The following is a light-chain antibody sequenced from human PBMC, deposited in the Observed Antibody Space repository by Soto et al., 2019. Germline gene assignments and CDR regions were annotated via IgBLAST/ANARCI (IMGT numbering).Light chain of an antibody. J-gene: IGKJ5*01. CDR1: QSVSTN. V-gene: IGKV3-15*01. CDR3: QQYNNWPPYT. Sequence: EIVMTQSPATLSASPGERATLSCRASQSVSTNLAWYQQKPGQAPRLLIYGASTMATGIPARLSGSGSGTEFTLTISGLQSEDFAVYYCQQYNNWPPYTLGQGTRLEI. CDR2: GAS.